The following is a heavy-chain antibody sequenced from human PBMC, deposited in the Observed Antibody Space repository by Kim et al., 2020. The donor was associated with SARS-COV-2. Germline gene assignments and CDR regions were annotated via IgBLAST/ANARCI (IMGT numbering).Heavy chain of an antibody. D-gene: IGHD6-19*01. J-gene: IGHJ6*02. CDR1: GYSFTSYW. CDR3: ARLVAVAGNYYYYGMDV. Sequence: GESLKISCKGSGYSFTSYWISWVRQMPGKGLEWMGRIDPSDSYTNYSPSFQGHVTISADKSISTAYLQWSSLKASDTAMYYCARLVAVAGNYYYYGMDVWGQGTTVTVSS. V-gene: IGHV5-10-1*01. CDR2: IDPSDSYT.